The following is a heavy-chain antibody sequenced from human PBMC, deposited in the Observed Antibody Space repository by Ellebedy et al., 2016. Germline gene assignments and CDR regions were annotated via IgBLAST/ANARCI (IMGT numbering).Heavy chain of an antibody. Sequence: GGSLRLXXAASGFTFSSYSMNWVRQAPGKGLEWVSYISSSSSTIYYADSVKGRFTISRDNAKNSLYLQMNSLRDEDTAVYYCARPSVANTNWYFDLWGRGTLVTVSS. D-gene: IGHD5-12*01. CDR1: GFTFSSYS. CDR3: ARPSVANTNWYFDL. CDR2: ISSSSSTI. J-gene: IGHJ2*01. V-gene: IGHV3-48*02.